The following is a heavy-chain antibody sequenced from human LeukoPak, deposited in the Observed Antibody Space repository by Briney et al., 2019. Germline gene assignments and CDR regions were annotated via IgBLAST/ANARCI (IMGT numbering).Heavy chain of an antibody. CDR2: IYTSGNT. V-gene: IGHV4-4*07. J-gene: IGHJ3*02. D-gene: IGHD3-22*01. CDR1: GGYISSYYWSWASTSSYY. Sequence: PSETLSLTCTVSGGYISSYYWSWASTSSYYWSWIRQPAGKGLEWIGRIYTSGNTDYNPSLKSRVTMSVDTSKNQLSLRLSSVTAADTAMYYCVRAKDDSSGFHVFDSWGRGTMVTVSS. CDR3: VRAKDDSSGFHVFDS.